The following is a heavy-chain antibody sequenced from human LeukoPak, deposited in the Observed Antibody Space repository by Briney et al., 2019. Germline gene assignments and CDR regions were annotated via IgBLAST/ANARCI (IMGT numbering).Heavy chain of an antibody. CDR2: ISYDGSNK. CDR3: AQDRAWIEFYF. D-gene: IGHD5-12*01. V-gene: IGHV3-30*04. CDR1: GFTFSSYA. J-gene: IGHJ4*02. Sequence: PGKSLRLSCAASGFTFSSYAMHWVRQAPGKGLEWVAVISYDGSNKYYADSVRGRFTISRDNSKNTMYLQMNSLRAEDTAVYYCAQDRAWIEFYFWGQGTLVTVSS.